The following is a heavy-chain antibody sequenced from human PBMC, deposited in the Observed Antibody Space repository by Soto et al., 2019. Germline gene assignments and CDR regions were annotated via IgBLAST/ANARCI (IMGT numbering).Heavy chain of an antibody. Sequence: PGGSLRLSCAASGFTFSDYYMSWIRQAPGKGLEWVSYISSSSSYTNYADSVKGRFTISRDNAKNSLYLQMNSLRAEDTAVYYCARGGTMVRGVAYWGQGTLVTVSS. CDR2: ISSSSSYT. J-gene: IGHJ4*02. CDR1: GFTFSDYY. D-gene: IGHD3-10*01. V-gene: IGHV3-11*06. CDR3: ARGGTMVRGVAY.